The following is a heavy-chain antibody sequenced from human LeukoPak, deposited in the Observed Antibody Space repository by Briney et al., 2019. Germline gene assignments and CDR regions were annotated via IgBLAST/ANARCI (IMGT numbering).Heavy chain of an antibody. J-gene: IGHJ4*02. D-gene: IGHD6-19*01. CDR3: ARDRDSGGWYEGFDY. V-gene: IGHV3-53*05. CDR1: GFIVSGTY. Sequence: GGSLRLSCAASGFIVSGTYMSWVRQAPGKGLEWVSVIYSGGSTYYPDSVKGRFTISGDNSKNTLYLQMNSLRADDTAVYYCARDRDSGGWYEGFDYWGQETLVTVSS. CDR2: IYSGGST.